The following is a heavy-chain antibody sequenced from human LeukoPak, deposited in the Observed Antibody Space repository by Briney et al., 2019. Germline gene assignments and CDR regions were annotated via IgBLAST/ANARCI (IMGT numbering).Heavy chain of an antibody. CDR1: GYTFTSYG. CDR3: ARGLISPGYYYYYGMDV. Sequence: ASVKVSCKASGYTFTSYGISWVRQAPGQGLEWMGWISAYNGNTNYAQKLQGRVTMTTDTSTSTAYMELRSLRSDDTAVYYCARGLISPGYYYYYGMDVWGKGTTVTVSS. CDR2: ISAYNGNT. V-gene: IGHV1-18*04. J-gene: IGHJ6*04. D-gene: IGHD2-15*01.